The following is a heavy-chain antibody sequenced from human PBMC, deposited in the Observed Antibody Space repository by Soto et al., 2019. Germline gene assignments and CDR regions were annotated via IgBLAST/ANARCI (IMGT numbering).Heavy chain of an antibody. J-gene: IGHJ3*02. CDR3: ARGGFVAGDEGLEGFDI. Sequence: ASVKVSCKASGYTFTSYGISWVRQAPGQGLEWMGWISAYNGNTNYAQKLQGRVTMTTDTSTSTAYMELRSLRSDDTAVYYCARGGFVAGDEGLEGFDIWGQGTMVTVSS. D-gene: IGHD6-19*01. V-gene: IGHV1-18*04. CDR2: ISAYNGNT. CDR1: GYTFTSYG.